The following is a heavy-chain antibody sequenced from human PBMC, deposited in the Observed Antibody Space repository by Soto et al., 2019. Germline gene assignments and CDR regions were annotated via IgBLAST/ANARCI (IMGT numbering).Heavy chain of an antibody. Sequence: SSETLSLTCTVSGGSISSYYWSWIRQPPGKGLEWIGYIYYSGSTNYNPSLKSRVTISVDTSKNQFSLKLSSVTAADTAVYYCARNRGSYYDWFDPWGQGTLVTVSS. J-gene: IGHJ5*02. CDR3: ARNRGSYYDWFDP. CDR2: IYYSGST. CDR1: GGSISSYY. V-gene: IGHV4-59*01. D-gene: IGHD1-26*01.